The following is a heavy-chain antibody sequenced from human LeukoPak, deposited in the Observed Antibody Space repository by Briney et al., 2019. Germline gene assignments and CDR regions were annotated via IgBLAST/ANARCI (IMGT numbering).Heavy chain of an antibody. CDR1: GYSFTSYW. D-gene: IGHD3-16*01. V-gene: IGHV5-51*01. Sequence: GESLKISCKVSGYSFTSYWIGWVRQMPGKGLEWMGIIYPGDSDTRYSPSFQGQVTISADKSISTAYLQWNSLKASDTAMYYCGSVLGGGGVNYYFDYWGQGTLVTVSS. CDR2: IYPGDSDT. CDR3: GSVLGGGGVNYYFDY. J-gene: IGHJ4*02.